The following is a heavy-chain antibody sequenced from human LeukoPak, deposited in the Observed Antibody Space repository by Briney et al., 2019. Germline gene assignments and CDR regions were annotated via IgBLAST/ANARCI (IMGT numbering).Heavy chain of an antibody. V-gene: IGHV4-61*02. J-gene: IGHJ4*02. Sequence: PSQTLSLTCTVSGDSIKSDTNYWSWIRQPAGKGLEWIGRISPSGSTNYNPSLKSRVTISVDTSKNQFSLKLSSVTAADTAVYYCAREGSYYYDSSGYYTRRGVDYWGQGTLVTVSS. CDR3: AREGSYYYDSSGYYTRRGVDY. D-gene: IGHD3-22*01. CDR2: ISPSGST. CDR1: GDSIKSDTNY.